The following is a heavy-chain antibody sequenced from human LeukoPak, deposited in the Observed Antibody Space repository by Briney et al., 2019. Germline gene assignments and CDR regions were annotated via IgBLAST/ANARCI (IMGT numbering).Heavy chain of an antibody. J-gene: IGHJ4*02. CDR2: VDPEDGET. CDR3: ATTSIRARYFDF. Sequence: ASVKVSCKVSGYTFTDYYMHWVQQAPGKGLEWMGLVDPEDGETIYAQKFQGRVTITADTSTDTAYMELSSLRSEDTAMYYCATTSIRARYFDFWGQGTLVTVSS. V-gene: IGHV1-69-2*01. D-gene: IGHD3-10*01. CDR1: GYTFTDYY.